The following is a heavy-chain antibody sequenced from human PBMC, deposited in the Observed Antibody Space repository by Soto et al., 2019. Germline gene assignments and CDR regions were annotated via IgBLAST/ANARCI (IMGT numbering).Heavy chain of an antibody. D-gene: IGHD2-15*01. Sequence: SDTLSLTCDVSVEPMTGGYYWGWIRQSPGKGLEWIGSIYYGGTTYYNPSLRSRLAISIDTSKNQFSLRLSSVTAADTALYYCARGWYYFDFWGQGXLVTVYS. CDR1: VEPMTGGYY. CDR3: ARGWYYFDF. V-gene: IGHV4-38-2*01. CDR2: IYYGGTT. J-gene: IGHJ4*02.